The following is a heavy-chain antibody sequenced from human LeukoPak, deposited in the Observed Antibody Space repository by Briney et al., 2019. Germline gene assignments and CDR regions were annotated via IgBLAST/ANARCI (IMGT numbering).Heavy chain of an antibody. CDR2: ISSSGDTI. CDR1: GFTFSSYA. J-gene: IGHJ4*02. Sequence: GRSLRLSCAASGFTFSSYAMSWFRQAPGKGLEWVSYISSSGDTIYYADSVKGRFTISRDNAKNSVHLQMNSLRAEDTAVYYCARVVHYGSGPAVGWGQGTLVTVSS. CDR3: ARVVHYGSGPAVG. D-gene: IGHD3-10*01. V-gene: IGHV3-11*01.